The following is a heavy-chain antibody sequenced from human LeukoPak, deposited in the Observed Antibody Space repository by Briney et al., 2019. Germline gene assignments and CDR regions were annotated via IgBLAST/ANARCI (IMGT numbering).Heavy chain of an antibody. CDR2: INHSGST. J-gene: IGHJ6*03. V-gene: IGHV4-34*01. D-gene: IGHD4-23*01. Sequence: SETLSLTCAVYGGSFSGYYWSWIRQPPGKGLEWIGEINHSGSTNYNPSLESRVTISVDTSKNQFSLKLSSVTAADTAVYYCARNSSPYYYYYMDVWGKGTTVTVSS. CDR1: GGSFSGYY. CDR3: ARNSSPYYYYYMDV.